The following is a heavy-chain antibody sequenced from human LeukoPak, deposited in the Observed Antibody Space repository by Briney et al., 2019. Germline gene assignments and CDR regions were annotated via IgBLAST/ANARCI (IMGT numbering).Heavy chain of an antibody. CDR2: IYTSGST. V-gene: IGHV4-4*07. CDR1: GGSISSYY. CDR3: ARLLTGDPYYYYGMDV. J-gene: IGHJ6*02. D-gene: IGHD7-27*01. Sequence: SETLSLTCTVSGGSISSYYWSWIRQPAGKGLEWIGRIYTSGSTNYNPSLKSRVTMSVDTPKNQFSLKLSSVTAADTAVYYCARLLTGDPYYYYGMDVWGQGTTVTVSS.